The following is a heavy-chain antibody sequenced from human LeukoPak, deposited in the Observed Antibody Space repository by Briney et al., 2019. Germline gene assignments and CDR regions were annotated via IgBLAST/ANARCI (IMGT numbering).Heavy chain of an antibody. D-gene: IGHD6-6*01. J-gene: IGHJ3*02. CDR1: GASITGHY. CDR3: ARDRISIYALEM. V-gene: IGHV4-59*11. Sequence: SETLSLTCTVSGASITGHYLTWIRQPPGNGLEWIGYISHIGSTNYNPSLKRRVTISVDTSKNQFSLKLTSVTAADTALYYCARDRISIYALEMWGQGTMVTVSS. CDR2: ISHIGST.